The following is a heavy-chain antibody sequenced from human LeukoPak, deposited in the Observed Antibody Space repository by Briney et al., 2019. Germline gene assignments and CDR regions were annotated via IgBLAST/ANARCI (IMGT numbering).Heavy chain of an antibody. CDR3: AKEVGAAQLIDY. V-gene: IGHV3-23*01. D-gene: IGHD6-6*01. CDR1: GFTFSSYA. CDR2: ISGSGGST. J-gene: IGHJ4*02. Sequence: PGGSLRLSCAASGFTFSSYAMSWARQAPGEGLEWVSAISGSGGSTYYADSVKGRFTISRDNSKNTLYLQMNSLRAEDTAVYYCAKEVGAAQLIDYWGQGTLVTVSS.